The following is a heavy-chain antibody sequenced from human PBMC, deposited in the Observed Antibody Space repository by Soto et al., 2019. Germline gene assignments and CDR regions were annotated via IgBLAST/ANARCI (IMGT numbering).Heavy chain of an antibody. CDR2: IIPIFGTA. J-gene: IGHJ4*02. V-gene: IGHV1-69*13. Sequence: SVKVSCKASGGTFSSYAISWVRQAPGQGLEWMGGIIPIFGTANYAQKFQGRVTITADESTSTAYMELSSLRSEDTAVYYCARAQNYDILTGYPSHFDYWGQGTLVTVSS. CDR1: GGTFSSYA. D-gene: IGHD3-9*01. CDR3: ARAQNYDILTGYPSHFDY.